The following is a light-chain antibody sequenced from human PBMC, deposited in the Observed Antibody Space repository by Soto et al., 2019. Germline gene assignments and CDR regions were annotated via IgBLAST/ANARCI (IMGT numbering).Light chain of an antibody. CDR3: SSYTSSSTLYV. Sequence: QSALTQPASVSGSPGQSITISCTGTSSDIGGSNYVSWYQQHPGKAPKLIMYEVSNRPSGISNRFSGSKSGNTASLTISGIQAEDEADYYCSSYTSSSTLYVFGTGTKLTVL. CDR2: EVS. J-gene: IGLJ1*01. CDR1: SSDIGGSNY. V-gene: IGLV2-14*01.